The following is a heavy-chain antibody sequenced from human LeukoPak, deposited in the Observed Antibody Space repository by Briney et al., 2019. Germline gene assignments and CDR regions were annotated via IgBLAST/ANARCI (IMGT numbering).Heavy chain of an antibody. CDR3: AVTAAGRDYMDV. CDR2: FDPEDDET. J-gene: IGHJ6*03. Sequence: ASVKVSCKVSGYSFTDFYMQWIQQAPGKGPEWMGLFDPEDDETVYAEKFQGRVTITADTSRDTSYMSLSSLRPEDTAVYYCAVTAAGRDYMDVWGNGTMVTVSS. V-gene: IGHV1-69-2*01. CDR1: GYSFTDFY. D-gene: IGHD6-13*01.